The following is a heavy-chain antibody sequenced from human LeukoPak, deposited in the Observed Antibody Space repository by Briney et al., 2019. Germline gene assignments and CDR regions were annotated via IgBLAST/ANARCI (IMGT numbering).Heavy chain of an antibody. CDR3: ARGPGAVAYYDY. D-gene: IGHD6-19*01. CDR2: IYSSGSA. Sequence: SETLSLTCTVSGGSINNYYLSWIRQSAGKGLEWIGRIYSSGSANYNPSLKSRVTMSLDTSKNQFSLKLSSVTAADTAVYYCARGPGAVAYYDYWGQGTLVTVSS. J-gene: IGHJ4*02. CDR1: GGSINNYY. V-gene: IGHV4-4*07.